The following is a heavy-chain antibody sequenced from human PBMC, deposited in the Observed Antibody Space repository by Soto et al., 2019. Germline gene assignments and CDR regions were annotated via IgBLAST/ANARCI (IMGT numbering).Heavy chain of an antibody. D-gene: IGHD3-22*01. CDR2: IIPIFGTA. CDR3: ARIPGRYYDSSGYFDY. V-gene: IGHV1-69*13. Sequence: GASVKVSCTASGGTFSSYAISWVRQAPGQGLEWMGGIIPIFGTANYAQKFQGRVTITADESTSTAYMELSSLRSEDTAVYYCARIPGRYYDSSGYFDYWGQGTLVTVSS. CDR1: GGTFSSYA. J-gene: IGHJ4*02.